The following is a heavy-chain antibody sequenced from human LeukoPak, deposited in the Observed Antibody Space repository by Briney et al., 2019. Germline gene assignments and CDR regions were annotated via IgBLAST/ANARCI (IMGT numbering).Heavy chain of an antibody. Sequence: GGSLRLSCAASGFTXSSYAMXXVXXAPXXXXXXVSAISGSGGSTYYADSVKGRFTISRDNSKNSLYLQMNSLRAEDTALYYCAKGDYVGAFDIWGQGTMVTVSS. D-gene: IGHD4-17*01. CDR3: AKGDYVGAFDI. CDR2: ISGSGGST. CDR1: GFTXSSYA. J-gene: IGHJ3*02. V-gene: IGHV3-23*01.